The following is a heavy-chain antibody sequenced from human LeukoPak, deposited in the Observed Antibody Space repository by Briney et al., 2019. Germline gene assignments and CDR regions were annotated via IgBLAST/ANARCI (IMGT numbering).Heavy chain of an antibody. V-gene: IGHV3-30-3*01. D-gene: IGHD2-21*02. Sequence: PGGSLRLSCAASGFTFSSYAMSWVRQAPGKGLEWVAVISYDGSNKYYADSVKGRFTISRDNSKNTLYLQMNSLRAEDTAVYYCAGGIVVVTAILNYYYYGMDVWGQGTTVTVSS. CDR1: GFTFSSYA. CDR2: ISYDGSNK. CDR3: AGGIVVVTAILNYYYYGMDV. J-gene: IGHJ6*02.